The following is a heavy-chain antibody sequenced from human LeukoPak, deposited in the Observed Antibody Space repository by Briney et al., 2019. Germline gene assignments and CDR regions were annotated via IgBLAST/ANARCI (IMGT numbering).Heavy chain of an antibody. Sequence: ASVKVSCKASGYTFTSYGISWVRQAPGQGLEWMGWISAYNGNANYAQKLQGRVTMTTDTSTSTAYMELRSLRSDDTAVYYCARVGGVVVAAKIDYWGQGTLVSVSS. CDR1: GYTFTSYG. J-gene: IGHJ4*02. CDR3: ARVGGVVVAAKIDY. D-gene: IGHD2-15*01. CDR2: ISAYNGNA. V-gene: IGHV1-18*01.